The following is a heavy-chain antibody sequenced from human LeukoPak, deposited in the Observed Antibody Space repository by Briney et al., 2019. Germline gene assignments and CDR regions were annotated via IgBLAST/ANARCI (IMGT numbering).Heavy chain of an antibody. J-gene: IGHJ4*02. Sequence: PSETLSLTCTVSGGSINSYYWSWIRQPPGKGLEWIGYIYYSGSTNYNPSLKCRVTISLDTSNNQFSLKLSSVTAADTAVYYCARDTSGYRRGSFDYWGQGTLVTVSP. D-gene: IGHD3-22*01. CDR2: IYYSGST. CDR3: ARDTSGYRRGSFDY. CDR1: GGSINSYY. V-gene: IGHV4-59*01.